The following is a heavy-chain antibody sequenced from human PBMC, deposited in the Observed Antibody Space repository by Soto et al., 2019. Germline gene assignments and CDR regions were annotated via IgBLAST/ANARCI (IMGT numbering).Heavy chain of an antibody. J-gene: IGHJ4*02. Sequence: EVQLVESGGGLVQPGGSLRLSCTASGFTFSDHYMDWVRQAPGKGLEWVGRTRNKANSYTTEYAASVKGRFTISRDDSKNSLYLQMDSLQTEDTAVYFCAKPSYGSGTYSFDYWGQGTLVTVSS. D-gene: IGHD3-10*01. CDR3: AKPSYGSGTYSFDY. CDR2: TRNKANSYTT. CDR1: GFTFSDHY. V-gene: IGHV3-72*01.